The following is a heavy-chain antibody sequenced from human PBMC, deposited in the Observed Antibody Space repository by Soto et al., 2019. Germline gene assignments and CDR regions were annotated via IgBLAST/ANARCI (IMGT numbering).Heavy chain of an antibody. D-gene: IGHD2-15*01. J-gene: IGHJ6*01. CDR1: GFTFSSYA. CDR2: ISYDGSNK. Sequence: QVQLVESGGGVVQPGRSLRLSCAASGFTFSSYAMHWVRQAPGKGLEWVAVISYDGSNKYYADSVKGRFTISRDNSKNTRYLQMNSLRAEDTAVYYCARDEGCSGGSCYSYYYYGMDVW. V-gene: IGHV3-30-3*01. CDR3: ARDEGCSGGSCYSYYYYGMDV.